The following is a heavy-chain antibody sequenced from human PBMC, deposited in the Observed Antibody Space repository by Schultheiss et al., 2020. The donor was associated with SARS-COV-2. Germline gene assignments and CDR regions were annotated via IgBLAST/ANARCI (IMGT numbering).Heavy chain of an antibody. D-gene: IGHD1-26*01. J-gene: IGHJ5*02. CDR2: ISWNSGSI. Sequence: GGSLRLSCAASGFTFDDYAMHWVRQAPGKGLEWVSGISWNSGSIGYADSVKGRFTISRDNAKNTLYLQMNSLRAEDTAVYYCAREASGSYPPLNWFDPWGQGTLVTVSS. CDR1: GFTFDDYA. V-gene: IGHV3-9*01. CDR3: AREASGSYPPLNWFDP.